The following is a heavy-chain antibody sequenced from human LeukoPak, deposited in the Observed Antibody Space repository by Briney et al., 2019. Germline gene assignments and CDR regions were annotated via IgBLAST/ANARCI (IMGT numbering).Heavy chain of an antibody. CDR2: ISYDGSNK. CDR1: GFTFSSYA. J-gene: IGHJ6*02. D-gene: IGHD3-10*01. Sequence: GGSLRLSCAASGFTFSSYAMHWVRQAPGKGLEWVAVISYDGSNKYYADSVKGRFTISRDNSKNTLYLQMNSLRAEDTAVYYCARSRGPKLLWFGEPHSEYGMDVWGQGTTVTVPS. CDR3: ARSRGPKLLWFGEPHSEYGMDV. V-gene: IGHV3-30-3*01.